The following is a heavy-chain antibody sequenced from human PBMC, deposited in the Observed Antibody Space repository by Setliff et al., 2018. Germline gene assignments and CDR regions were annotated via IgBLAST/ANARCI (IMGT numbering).Heavy chain of an antibody. D-gene: IGHD2-15*01. CDR2: ISPYNGDA. CDR1: GYNFVTFG. J-gene: IGHJ4*02. V-gene: IGHV1-18*01. CDR3: TRGRGPRVVVAVPLDF. Sequence: ASVKVSCKTSGYNFVTFGVNWVRQVPGQGFEWVGWISPYNGDANYAQKFQGRVTMTTDTSTGTAYMELRTLSSDDTAVYYCTRGRGPRVVVAVPLDFWGQGTLVTVSS.